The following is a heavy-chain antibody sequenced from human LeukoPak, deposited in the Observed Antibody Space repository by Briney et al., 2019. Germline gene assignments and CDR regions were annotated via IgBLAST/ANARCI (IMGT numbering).Heavy chain of an antibody. J-gene: IGHJ4*02. CDR1: GYTFTGYY. CDR2: INPNSGGT. CDR3: ARVPRWLQEAYYFDY. V-gene: IGHV1-2*02. Sequence: ASVKVSCKASGYTFTGYYIHWVRQAPGQGLEWMGWINPNSGGTNYAQKFQGGVTMTRDTSISTAYMELSRLRSDDTAVYYCARVPRWLQEAYYFDYWGQGTLVTVSS. D-gene: IGHD5-24*01.